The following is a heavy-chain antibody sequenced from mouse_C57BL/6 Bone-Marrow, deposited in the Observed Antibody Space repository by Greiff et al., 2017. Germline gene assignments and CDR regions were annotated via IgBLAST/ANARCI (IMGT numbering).Heavy chain of an antibody. CDR3: ARESMVTY. CDR2: IHPNSGST. Sequence: VKLVESGAELVKPGASVKLSCKASGYTFTSYWMHWVKQRPGQGLEWIGMIHPNSGSTNYNEKFKSKATLTVDKSSSTAYMQLSSLTSEDSAVYYCARESMVTYWGQGTTLTVSS. CDR1: GYTFTSYW. D-gene: IGHD2-2*01. J-gene: IGHJ2*01. V-gene: IGHV1-64*01.